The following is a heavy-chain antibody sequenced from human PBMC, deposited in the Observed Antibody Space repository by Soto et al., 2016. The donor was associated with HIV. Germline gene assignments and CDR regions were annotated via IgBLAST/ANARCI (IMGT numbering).Heavy chain of an antibody. D-gene: IGHD2-2*01. CDR3: ARARVQLLLFDY. Sequence: QVQLVQSGAEVKKPGASVKVSCKASGYTFSGYYIHWVREAPGQGLEWMGWINPNSGGTKSAQNFQGRVTMTRDTSISTAYMELRWLRSDDTAVYYCARARVQLLLFDYWGQGTLVTVSS. CDR1: GYTFSGYY. CDR2: INPNSGGT. J-gene: IGHJ4*02. V-gene: IGHV1-2*02.